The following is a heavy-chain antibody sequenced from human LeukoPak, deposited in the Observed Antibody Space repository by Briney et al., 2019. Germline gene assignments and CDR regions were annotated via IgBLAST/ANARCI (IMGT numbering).Heavy chain of an antibody. D-gene: IGHD6-19*01. CDR2: IIPIFGTA. Sequence: ASVKVSCKASGGTFSSYAISWVRQAPGQGLEWMGGIIPIFGTANYAQKFQGRVTITADESTSTAYMELSSLRSEDTAVYYCARKVVGYSSLFDYWGQGTLVTVSS. V-gene: IGHV1-69*13. J-gene: IGHJ4*02. CDR3: ARKVVGYSSLFDY. CDR1: GGTFSSYA.